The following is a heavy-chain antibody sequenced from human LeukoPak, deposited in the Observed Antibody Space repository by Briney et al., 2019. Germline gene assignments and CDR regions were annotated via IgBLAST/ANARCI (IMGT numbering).Heavy chain of an antibody. Sequence: GGSLRLSCAASGFTFSSYAMSWVRQAPGTGLEWVSSISGSGGGTYYADSVKGRFTVSRDNSMNTLYLQMNSLRAEDTAVYYCAKVAGYGDYDGALDYWGQGTLVTVSS. CDR3: AKVAGYGDYDGALDY. CDR1: GFTFSSYA. D-gene: IGHD4-17*01. CDR2: ISGSGGGT. J-gene: IGHJ4*02. V-gene: IGHV3-23*01.